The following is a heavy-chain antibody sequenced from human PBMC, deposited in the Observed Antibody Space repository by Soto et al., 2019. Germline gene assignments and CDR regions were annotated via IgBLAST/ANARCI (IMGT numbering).Heavy chain of an antibody. CDR3: TTDSHLSTTLVRFDF. V-gene: IGHV3-15*01. CDR1: GGKCVGHG. CDR2: IKSRIDGGTT. Sequence: GPLRLCWGAAGGKCVGHGGSCVRQAPGKGLEWVGRIKSRIDGGTTDFAAPVRGRFAISRDESQNTVYLEISSLQIEDTAVYYCTTDSHLSTTLVRFDFWGHGTLVTVSS. D-gene: IGHD2-8*02. J-gene: IGHJ4*01.